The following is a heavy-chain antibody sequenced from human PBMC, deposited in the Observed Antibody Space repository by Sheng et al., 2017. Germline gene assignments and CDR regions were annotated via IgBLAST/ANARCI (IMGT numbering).Heavy chain of an antibody. CDR2: ISAFNGNT. J-gene: IGHJ6*02. CDR3: AREVMDV. Sequence: QVQLVQSGAEVKKPGSSVKVSCKASGGTFSNYAISWVRQAPGQGLEWMGGISAFNGNTNYAQKVQGRVTMTTDTSTSTAYMELRNLKSDDTAVYYCAREVMDVWGQGTTVTVSS. CDR1: GGTFSNYA. V-gene: IGHV1-18*01.